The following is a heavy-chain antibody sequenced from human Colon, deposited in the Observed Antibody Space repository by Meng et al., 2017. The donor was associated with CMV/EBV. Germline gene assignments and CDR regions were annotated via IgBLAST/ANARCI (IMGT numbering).Heavy chain of an antibody. CDR1: GFPLSSYS. J-gene: IGHJ6*02. Sequence: GESLKISCAASGFPLSSYSMNWVRQAPGKGLEWVSSISSSSSYIYYADSVKGRFTISRDNAKNSLYLQMNSLRAEDTAVYYCARDGDILTGYPLMDVWGQGTTVTVSS. D-gene: IGHD3-9*01. V-gene: IGHV3-21*01. CDR3: ARDGDILTGYPLMDV. CDR2: ISSSSSYI.